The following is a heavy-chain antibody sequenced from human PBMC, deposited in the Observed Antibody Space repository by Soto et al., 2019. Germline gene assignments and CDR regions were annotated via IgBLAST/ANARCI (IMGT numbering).Heavy chain of an antibody. J-gene: IGHJ4*02. CDR3: ARLGAYGPRAEAHLDY. D-gene: IGHD3-16*01. CDR1: GYSFTSYW. CDR2: IYPGDSDT. V-gene: IGHV5-51*01. Sequence: GASLKISCKGSGYSFTSYWIGWVRQMPGKGLEWMGTIYPGDSDTRYSPSFQGQVTISADKSISTAYLQWSSLKASDTAMYYCARLGAYGPRAEAHLDYWGQGTPVTVSS.